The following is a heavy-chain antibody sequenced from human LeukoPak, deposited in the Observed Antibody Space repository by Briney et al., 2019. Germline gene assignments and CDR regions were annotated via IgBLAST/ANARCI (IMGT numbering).Heavy chain of an antibody. V-gene: IGHV3-30-3*01. Sequence: GGALRLSCAASGFTFSSYTIHWVRQAPGKGLEWVALISDDGTNKYYVDSVKGRVTISRDNSKKTLYLQMNSLRAEDTAVYYCARGDYPPSYDFWSGYFLVWGQGTTVTVSS. CDR1: GFTFSSYT. J-gene: IGHJ6*02. D-gene: IGHD3-3*01. CDR3: ARGDYPPSYDFWSGYFLV. CDR2: ISDDGTNK.